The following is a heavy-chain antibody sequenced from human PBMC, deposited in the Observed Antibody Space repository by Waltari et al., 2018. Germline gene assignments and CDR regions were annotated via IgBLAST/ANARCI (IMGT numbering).Heavy chain of an antibody. D-gene: IGHD2-2*01. CDR3: ARVPTGFFDY. CDR2: IYHSGST. CDR1: GYSISSGYY. V-gene: IGHV4-38-2*01. Sequence: QVQLQESGPGLVKPSETLSLTCAVSGYSISSGYYWGWIRQPPGKGLEWIGSIYHSGSTYDNPSLKSRVTISVDTSKNQFSLKLSSVTAADTAVYYCARVPTGFFDYWGQGTLVTVSS. J-gene: IGHJ4*02.